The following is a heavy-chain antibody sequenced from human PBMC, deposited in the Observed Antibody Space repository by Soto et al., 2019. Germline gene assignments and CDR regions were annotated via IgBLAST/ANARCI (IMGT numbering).Heavy chain of an antibody. V-gene: IGHV1-46*01. CDR1: GYTFTSYY. J-gene: IGHJ6*02. D-gene: IGHD3-3*01. Sequence: GASLKVSCKASGYTFTSYYMHLVRQAPGQGLEWMGIINPSGGSTSYAQKFQGRVTMTRDTSTSTVYMELSSLRSEDTAVYYCARDHDFWSGYYDQGYYYYGMDVWGQGTTVTVSS. CDR3: ARDHDFWSGYYDQGYYYYGMDV. CDR2: INPSGGST.